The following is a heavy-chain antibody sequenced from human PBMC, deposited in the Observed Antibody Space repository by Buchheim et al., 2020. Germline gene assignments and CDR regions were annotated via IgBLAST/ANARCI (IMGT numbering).Heavy chain of an antibody. CDR3: ARTHSSSWYPSEHFDY. D-gene: IGHD6-13*01. J-gene: IGHJ4*02. Sequence: EVQLVESGGGLVQPGGSLRLSCAASGFTFSSYSMNWVRQAPGKGLEWVSYISSSSSTIYYADSVKGRFTISRDNAKNSLYLQMNSLRAEDTAVYYCARTHSSSWYPSEHFDYWGQGTL. CDR2: ISSSSSTI. CDR1: GFTFSSYS. V-gene: IGHV3-48*04.